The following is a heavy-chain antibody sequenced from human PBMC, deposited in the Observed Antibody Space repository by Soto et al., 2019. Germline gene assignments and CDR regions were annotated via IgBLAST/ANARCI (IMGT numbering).Heavy chain of an antibody. CDR3: ARAIRVAGTYSVYYFDY. CDR2: IYYSGST. D-gene: IGHD2-21*01. V-gene: IGHV4-31*03. CDR1: GGAINTGGYY. Sequence: QVQLQESGPGLLRPSQTLSLTCTVSGGAINTGGYYWTLIRQHPGKALVWMGYIYYSGSTFYNPSLQSRVFISVDTSKNQFSLTVFSVTAADTAVYYCARAIRVAGTYSVYYFDYWGQGTLVTVSS. J-gene: IGHJ4*02.